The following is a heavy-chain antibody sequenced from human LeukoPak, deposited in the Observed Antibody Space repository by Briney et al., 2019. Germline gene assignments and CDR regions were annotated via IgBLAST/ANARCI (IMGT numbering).Heavy chain of an antibody. D-gene: IGHD5-24*01. V-gene: IGHV4-39*01. Sequence: SGPTLVKPSETLSLTCTVSGGSISSSSYYWGWIRQPPGKGLKWIGSIYYSGSTYYNPSLRSRVTISVGTSKNQFSLKLSSVTAADTAVYYCASQLGEEMATILIDYWGQGTLVTVSS. CDR3: ASQLGEEMATILIDY. CDR2: IYYSGST. CDR1: GGSISSSSYY. J-gene: IGHJ4*02.